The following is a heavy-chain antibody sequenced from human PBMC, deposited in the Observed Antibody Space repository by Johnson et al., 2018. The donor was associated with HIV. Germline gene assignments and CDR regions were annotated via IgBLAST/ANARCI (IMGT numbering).Heavy chain of an antibody. V-gene: IGHV3-9*01. CDR3: ASSSPRDAFDI. Sequence: QLVESGGGLVQPGRSLRLSCAASGFTFDDYAMHWVRQAPGKGLEWVSGISWNSGSIGYADSVKGRFTISRDNSNNTLYLQMNSLRAEDTAVYYCASSSPRDAFDIWGQGTMVTVSS. J-gene: IGHJ3*02. D-gene: IGHD3-10*01. CDR1: GFTFDDYA. CDR2: ISWNSGSI.